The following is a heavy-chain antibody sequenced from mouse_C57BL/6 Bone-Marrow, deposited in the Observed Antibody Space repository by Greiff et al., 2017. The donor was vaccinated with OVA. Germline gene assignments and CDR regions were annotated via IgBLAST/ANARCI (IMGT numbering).Heavy chain of an antibody. V-gene: IGHV5-12*01. CDR1: GFTFSDYY. Sequence: EVHLVESGGGLVQPGGSLKLSCAASGFTFSDYYMYWVRQTPEKRLEWVAYISNGGGSTYYPDTVKGRFTISRDNAKNTLYLQMSRLKSEDTAMYYCARRMITTTPYYYAMDYWGQGTSVTVSS. D-gene: IGHD2-4*01. CDR2: ISNGGGST. CDR3: ARRMITTTPYYYAMDY. J-gene: IGHJ4*01.